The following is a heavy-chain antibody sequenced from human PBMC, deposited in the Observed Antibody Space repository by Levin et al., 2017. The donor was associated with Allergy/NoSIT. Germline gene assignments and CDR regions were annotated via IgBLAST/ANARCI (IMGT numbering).Heavy chain of an antibody. CDR2: IYNSGSI. V-gene: IGHV4-39*01. Sequence: SETLSLTCTVSGGSISSSISYWGWIRQAPGKGLEWIGSIYNSGSIYYNPSLKSRVTTSVDTSKNQFSLKLSSVTAADTAVYYCARQCYDILTGYYNFDYWGQGTLVTVSS. CDR3: ARQCYDILTGYYNFDY. J-gene: IGHJ4*02. CDR1: GGSISSSISY. D-gene: IGHD3-9*01.